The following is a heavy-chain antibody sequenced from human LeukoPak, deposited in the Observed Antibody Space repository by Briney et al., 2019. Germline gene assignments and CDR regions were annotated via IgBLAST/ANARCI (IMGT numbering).Heavy chain of an antibody. Sequence: GGSLRLSCAASGFTFSSYSMSWVRQAPGKGLEWVSSISSSSIYIYYADSLKGRFTISRDNAKNSLYLQMNSLRAEDTAVYYCARDWNSLDAFDIWGQGTMVTVSS. CDR3: ARDWNSLDAFDI. J-gene: IGHJ3*02. CDR1: GFTFSSYS. D-gene: IGHD1-7*01. V-gene: IGHV3-21*01. CDR2: ISSSSIYI.